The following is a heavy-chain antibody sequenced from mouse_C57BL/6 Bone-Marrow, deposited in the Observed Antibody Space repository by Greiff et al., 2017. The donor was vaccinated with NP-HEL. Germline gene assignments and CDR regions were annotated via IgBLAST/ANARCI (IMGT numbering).Heavy chain of an antibody. CDR1: GYSITRGYY. CDR3: ARELSLTGFAY. Sequence: DVQLQESGPGLVKPSQSLSLTCSVTGYSITRGYYWNWIRQFPGNKLEWMGYISYDGSNNYNPYLKNRISITRDTSKNQFFLKLNSVTTEDTATYYCARELSLTGFAYWGQGTLVTVSA. CDR2: ISYDGSN. D-gene: IGHD4-1*01. V-gene: IGHV3-6*01. J-gene: IGHJ3*01.